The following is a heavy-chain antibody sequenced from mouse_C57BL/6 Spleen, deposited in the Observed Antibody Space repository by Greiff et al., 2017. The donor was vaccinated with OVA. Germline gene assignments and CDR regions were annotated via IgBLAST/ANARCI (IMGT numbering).Heavy chain of an antibody. CDR1: GFNIKDYY. D-gene: IGHD1-1*01. Sequence: VQLQQSGAELVKPGASVKLSCTASGFNIKDYYMHWVKQRPDQGLEWIGRIDPEDGETKYAPKFQGKATITADTSSNTAYLQLSSLTSEDTAVYYCARPFITTVVATDYFDYWGQGTTLTVSS. J-gene: IGHJ2*01. CDR3: ARPFITTVVATDYFDY. CDR2: IDPEDGET. V-gene: IGHV14-2*01.